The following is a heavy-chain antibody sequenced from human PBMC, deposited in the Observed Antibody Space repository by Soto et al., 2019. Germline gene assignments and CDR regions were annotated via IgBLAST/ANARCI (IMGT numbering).Heavy chain of an antibody. V-gene: IGHV3-48*02. D-gene: IGHD2-15*01. Sequence: PGGFLRLSCAASGFSFRTYDMVWVRQAPGEPPEVIAHISTTSFTIYYADSVKGPFTLSRDNARNSLYLEMKSLRDDDTAVYYCARDRCFDGSCYSASDSWGQGP. CDR2: ISTTSFTI. CDR3: ARDRCFDGSCYSASDS. J-gene: IGHJ5*01. CDR1: GFSFRTYD.